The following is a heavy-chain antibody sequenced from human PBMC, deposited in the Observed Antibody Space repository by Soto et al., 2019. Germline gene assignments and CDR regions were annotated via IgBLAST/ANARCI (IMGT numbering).Heavy chain of an antibody. J-gene: IGHJ1*01. CDR1: GGTFSSYA. Sequence: QVQLVQSGAAVKKPGSSVKVSCKASGGTFSSYAISWVRQAPGQGLEWMGGIIPIFGTANYAQKFQGRVTITADESTSTAYMELSSLRSEDTAVYYCASVGLAYCGGDCYDEYFQHWGQGTLVTVSS. CDR3: ASVGLAYCGGDCYDEYFQH. D-gene: IGHD2-21*02. V-gene: IGHV1-69*12. CDR2: IIPIFGTA.